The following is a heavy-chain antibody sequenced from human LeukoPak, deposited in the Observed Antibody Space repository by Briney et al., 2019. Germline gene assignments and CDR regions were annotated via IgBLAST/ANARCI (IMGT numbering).Heavy chain of an antibody. V-gene: IGHV3-30*18. Sequence: GGSLRLSCEASGFTFSSYGMHWVRQAPGKGLDWVAVISNDGSKKYYADSVKGRFTISRDNSKNTLSLQVSSLRTEDTAVYYCAKDRYSYAFEYSDSWGQGTLVTVSS. J-gene: IGHJ4*02. CDR2: ISNDGSKK. CDR1: GFTFSSYG. D-gene: IGHD5-18*01. CDR3: AKDRYSYAFEYSDS.